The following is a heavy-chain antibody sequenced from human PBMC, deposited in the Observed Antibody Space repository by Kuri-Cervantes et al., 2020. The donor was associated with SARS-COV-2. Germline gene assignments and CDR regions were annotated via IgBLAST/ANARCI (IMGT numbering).Heavy chain of an antibody. CDR3: ARGRRVKQQLAFDP. CDR1: GYTFTSYD. V-gene: IGHV1-8*03. CDR2: MNPNSGNT. Sequence: ASVKVSCKASGYTFTSYDINWVRQATGQGLEWMGWMNPNSGNTGYAQKFQGRVTITRNTSISTAYMELCSLRSEDTAVYYCARGRRVKQQLAFDPWGQGTLVTVSS. J-gene: IGHJ5*02. D-gene: IGHD6-13*01.